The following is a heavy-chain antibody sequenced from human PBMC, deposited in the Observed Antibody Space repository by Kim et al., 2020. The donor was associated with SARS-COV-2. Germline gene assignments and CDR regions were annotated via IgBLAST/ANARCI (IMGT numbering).Heavy chain of an antibody. D-gene: IGHD4-17*01. CDR3: ARTHYGDYLY. CDR2: GKT. V-gene: IGHV1-8*01. Sequence: GKTDYAQKFQGRVTMTRNTSISTAYMELSSLRSDDTAVYYCARTHYGDYLYWGQGTLVTVSS. J-gene: IGHJ4*02.